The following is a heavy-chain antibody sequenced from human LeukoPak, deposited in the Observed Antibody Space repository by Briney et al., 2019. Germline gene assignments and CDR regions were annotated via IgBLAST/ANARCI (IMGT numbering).Heavy chain of an antibody. V-gene: IGHV3-11*01. D-gene: IGHD4-17*01. CDR1: GITFSNYY. Sequence: GGSLRLSCEASGITFSNYYMSWVRQAPGKGLEWLSLISSIGDTIYYADSVRGRFTISRDNAKHSLYLQMNSLRGEDTAVYYCVRDEDDYGDPSNGMGVWGQGTTVIVSS. J-gene: IGHJ6*02. CDR3: VRDEDDYGDPSNGMGV. CDR2: ISSIGDTI.